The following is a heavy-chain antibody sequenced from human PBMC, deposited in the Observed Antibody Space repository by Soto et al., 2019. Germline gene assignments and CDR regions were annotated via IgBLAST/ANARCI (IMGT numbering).Heavy chain of an antibody. CDR3: ARVWNNGRFDY. CDR2: IDVSGTGI. D-gene: IGHD3-3*01. J-gene: IGHJ4*02. Sequence: GGSLRLSCAASGFTFSSFEFNWVRQAPGKGLEWVSYIDVSGTGIYYADSVKGRFTISRDNAKNSLYLQMNSLRAEDSAVYYCARVWNNGRFDYWGQGTLVPVSS. V-gene: IGHV3-48*03. CDR1: GFTFSSFE.